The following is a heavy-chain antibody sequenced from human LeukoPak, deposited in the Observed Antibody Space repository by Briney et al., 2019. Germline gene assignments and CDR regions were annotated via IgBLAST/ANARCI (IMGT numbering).Heavy chain of an antibody. CDR1: GGSFSGYY. CDR3: ARRFPLYYYGSGRSYNWFDP. V-gene: IGHV4-34*01. D-gene: IGHD3-10*01. Sequence: SETLSLTCAVYGGSFSGYYWSWIRQPPGKGLEWIGEINHSGSTNSNPSLKSRVTISVDTSKSQFSLKLRSVTAADTAVYYCARRFPLYYYGSGRSYNWFDPWGQGTLVTVSS. J-gene: IGHJ5*02. CDR2: INHSGST.